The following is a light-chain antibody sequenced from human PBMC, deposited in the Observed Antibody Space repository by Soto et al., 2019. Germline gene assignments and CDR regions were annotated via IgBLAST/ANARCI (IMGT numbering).Light chain of an antibody. Sequence: EIVLTQSPGTLSLSPGERATLSCRASQSVSINYLAWYQHKPGQAPRLLIYGASTRATGIPDRFSGSGSGTDFTLTISRLEPEDFAVYHCHQYGSSPLSFGPGTKVDIK. CDR2: GAS. CDR1: QSVSINY. CDR3: HQYGSSPLS. V-gene: IGKV3-20*01. J-gene: IGKJ3*01.